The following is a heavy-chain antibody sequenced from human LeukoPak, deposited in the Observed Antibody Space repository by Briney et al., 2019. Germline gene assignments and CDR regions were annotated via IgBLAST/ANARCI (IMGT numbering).Heavy chain of an antibody. CDR2: ISYGGST. Sequence: PSDTLSLTCTVSGGSISSNRNYWAWSRRPPGRGLEWIGSISYGGSTYYSPSLESRVTISVDTSKNQFSLKLSSVTAADTAVYYCARQAQWFFDHWGQGTLVTVSS. CDR3: ARQAQWFFDH. D-gene: IGHD3-22*01. CDR1: GGSISSNRNY. V-gene: IGHV4-39*01. J-gene: IGHJ4*02.